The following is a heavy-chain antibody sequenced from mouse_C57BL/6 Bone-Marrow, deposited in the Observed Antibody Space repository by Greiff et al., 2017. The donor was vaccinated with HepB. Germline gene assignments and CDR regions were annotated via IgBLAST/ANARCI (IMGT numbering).Heavy chain of an antibody. V-gene: IGHV5-9-1*02. CDR1: GFTFSSYA. Sequence: EVHLVESGEGLVKPGGSLKLSCAASGFTFSSYAMSWVRQTPEKRLEWVAYISSGGDYIYYADTVKGRFTISRDNARNTLYLQMSSLKSEDTAMYYCTREGDGYYPYYYAMDYWGQGTSVTVSS. CDR3: TREGDGYYPYYYAMDY. D-gene: IGHD2-3*01. J-gene: IGHJ4*01. CDR2: ISSGGDYI.